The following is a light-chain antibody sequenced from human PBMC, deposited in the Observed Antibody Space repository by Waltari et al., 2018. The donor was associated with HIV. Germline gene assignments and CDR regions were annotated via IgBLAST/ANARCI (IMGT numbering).Light chain of an antibody. Sequence: DIQMTQSPSTLSASVGDRVTITCRASQTINNWLAWYQQKPGKAPKLLIYKAFSLESGVSSRFRGSGSGAEFTLTINSLQPDDIAIYYCQQYNSYYTFGQGTKVELK. CDR1: QTINNW. V-gene: IGKV1-5*03. CDR2: KAF. CDR3: QQYNSYYT. J-gene: IGKJ2*01.